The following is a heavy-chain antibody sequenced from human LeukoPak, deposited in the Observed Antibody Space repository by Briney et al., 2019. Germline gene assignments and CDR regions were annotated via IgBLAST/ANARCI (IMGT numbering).Heavy chain of an antibody. CDR2: IYYSGGT. CDR1: GGFISRYY. J-gene: IGHJ4*02. Sequence: SETLSLTCTVSGGFISRYYWSWIRQPPGKGLELIGYIYYSGGTNYIPSLKSGVTKSVDTSKNQFSLKLSSVTAADTAVYYCARRTRDYDFWSGPYFDYWGQGTLVTVSS. CDR3: ARRTRDYDFWSGPYFDY. D-gene: IGHD3-3*01. V-gene: IGHV4-59*01.